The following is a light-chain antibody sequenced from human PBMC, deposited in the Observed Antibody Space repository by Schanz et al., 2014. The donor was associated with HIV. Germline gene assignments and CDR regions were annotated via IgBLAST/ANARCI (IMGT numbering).Light chain of an antibody. J-gene: IGKJ1*01. V-gene: IGKV3-15*01. CDR1: QSISNN. Sequence: EIVMTQSPATLYVSPGEGATLSCRASQSISNNLAWYQHKPGQAPRLLIYGAFTRATGIPDRFSGSGSGTDFTLTISRLEPEDFAVYYCHQYGDSPGTFGQGTRVDVK. CDR3: HQYGDSPGT. CDR2: GAF.